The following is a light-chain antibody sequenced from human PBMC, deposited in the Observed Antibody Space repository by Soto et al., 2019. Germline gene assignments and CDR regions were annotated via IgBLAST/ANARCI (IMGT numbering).Light chain of an antibody. J-gene: IGKJ3*01. CDR2: ATS. V-gene: IGKV3-20*01. Sequence: EIVLSQTPGTLSLSPGERATLSCRASQSVSSSYLAWYQQKPGQAPRLLIYATSNRATGIPDRFSGSGSGADFTLTISRLEPEDFAVYYCQQYGNSPVFTFGPGTNVDIK. CDR1: QSVSSSY. CDR3: QQYGNSPVFT.